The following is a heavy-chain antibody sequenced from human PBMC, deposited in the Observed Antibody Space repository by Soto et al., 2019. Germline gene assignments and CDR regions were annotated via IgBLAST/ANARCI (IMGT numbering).Heavy chain of an antibody. D-gene: IGHD2-15*01. V-gene: IGHV4-39*01. Sequence: QLQLQESGPGLVKPSETLSLTCTVSGGSISSSSYYWGWIRQPPGKGLEWIGSIYYSGSTYYNPSLKSRVTISVDTSKNQFSLKLSSVTAADTAVYYCARLNKCSGGSCYTPGHYYYYMDVWGKGTTVTVSS. CDR1: GGSISSSSYY. CDR3: ARLNKCSGGSCYTPGHYYYYMDV. CDR2: IYYSGST. J-gene: IGHJ6*03.